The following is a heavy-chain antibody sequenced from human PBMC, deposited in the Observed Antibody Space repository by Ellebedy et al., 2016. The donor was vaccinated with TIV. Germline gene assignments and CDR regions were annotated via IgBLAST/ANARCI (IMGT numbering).Heavy chain of an antibody. V-gene: IGHV3-48*02. CDR1: GFTFSSYS. CDR3: VPQLLTAP. CDR2: ISSSSSTI. D-gene: IGHD2-2*01. Sequence: GESLKISCAASGFTFSSYSMNWVRQAPGKGLEWVSYISSSSSTIYYADSVKGRFTISRDNAKNSLYLQMNSLRDEDTAVYYCVPQLLTAPWGQGTLVTVSS. J-gene: IGHJ5*02.